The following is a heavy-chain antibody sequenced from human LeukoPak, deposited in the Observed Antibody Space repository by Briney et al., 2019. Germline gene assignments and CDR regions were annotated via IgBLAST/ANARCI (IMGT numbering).Heavy chain of an antibody. CDR3: ARDPYSGTYGDTYYYYMDV. D-gene: IGHD1-26*01. J-gene: IGHJ6*03. CDR1: GFSFSSYN. V-gene: IGHV3-21*01. Sequence: GGSLRLSCAASGFSFSSYNMNWVRQTPGKGLEWVSSITSSSTYTFYADSMKGRFTISRDNARNSLYLKMNSLRAEDTAVYYCARDPYSGTYGDTYYYYMDVWGKGTTVTISS. CDR2: ITSSSTYT.